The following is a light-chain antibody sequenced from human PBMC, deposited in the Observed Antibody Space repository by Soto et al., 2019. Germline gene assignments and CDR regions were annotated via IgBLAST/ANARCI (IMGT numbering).Light chain of an antibody. J-gene: IGLJ2*01. V-gene: IGLV2-14*03. CDR3: SSYTTSTTLV. CDR1: SSDIGAYNF. Sequence: QSVVTQPASVSGSPGQSITISCTGTSSDIGAYNFVSWYQHHAGKAPKLMIFDVSNRPSGVSNRFSGSKSGNTASLAISGLQAEDEADYYCSSYTTSTTLVFGGGTKVTVL. CDR2: DVS.